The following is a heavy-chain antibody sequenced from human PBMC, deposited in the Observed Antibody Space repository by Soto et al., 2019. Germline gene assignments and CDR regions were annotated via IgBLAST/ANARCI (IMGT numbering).Heavy chain of an antibody. CDR1: SGSISSSNW. V-gene: IGHV4-4*02. CDR2: IYHRGST. J-gene: IGHJ6*03. D-gene: IGHD2-2*01. Sequence: QVQLQESGPGLVKPSGTLSLTCAVSSGSISSSNWWSWVRQPPGKGLEWIGEIYHRGSTNYNPSLEGRVTISVDKSKNQFALKLSSVTAADTAVYYCARVFLNSYCSSTSCTGYDYYYMDVWGKGTTVTGSS. CDR3: ARVFLNSYCSSTSCTGYDYYYMDV.